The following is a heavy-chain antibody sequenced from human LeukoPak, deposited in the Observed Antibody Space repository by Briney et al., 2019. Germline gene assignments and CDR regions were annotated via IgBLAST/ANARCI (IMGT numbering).Heavy chain of an antibody. V-gene: IGHV3-48*04. Sequence: GGSLRLSCAASGFTFSSYSMNWVRQAPGKGLEWVSYISSSSSTIYYAGSVKGRFTISRDNAKNSLYLQMNSLRAEDTAVYYCAGGYYYYGMDVWGQGTTVTVSS. CDR1: GFTFSSYS. J-gene: IGHJ6*02. CDR3: AGGYYYYGMDV. CDR2: ISSSSSTI.